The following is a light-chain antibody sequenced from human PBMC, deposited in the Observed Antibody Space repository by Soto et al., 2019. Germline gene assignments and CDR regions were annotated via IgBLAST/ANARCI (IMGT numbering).Light chain of an antibody. J-gene: IGKJ4*02. CDR1: QSVLYSSNNKNN. V-gene: IGKV4-1*01. CDR3: QHHYSTPPA. CDR2: WES. Sequence: DIVMTQSPDSLAVSLGERATINCTSSQSVLYSSNNKNNLTWYQQKPGQPPKLLINWESTRQSGVPDRFSGSGSGTDFTLTISSLQAEDVAVYYCQHHYSTPPAFGGGTKVEIK.